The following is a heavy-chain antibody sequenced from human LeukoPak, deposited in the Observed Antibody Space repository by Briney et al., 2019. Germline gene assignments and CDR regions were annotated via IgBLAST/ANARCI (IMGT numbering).Heavy chain of an antibody. CDR3: ATRVPAARGWYYYGMDV. Sequence: SETLSLTCAVYGGSFSGYYWSWIRQPPGKGLEWIGVINHSGSTNYNPSLKSRVTISVDTSKNQFSLKLSSVTAADTAVYYCATRVPAARGWYYYGMDVWGQGTTVTVSS. D-gene: IGHD2-2*01. CDR1: GGSFSGYY. J-gene: IGHJ6*02. CDR2: INHSGST. V-gene: IGHV4-34*01.